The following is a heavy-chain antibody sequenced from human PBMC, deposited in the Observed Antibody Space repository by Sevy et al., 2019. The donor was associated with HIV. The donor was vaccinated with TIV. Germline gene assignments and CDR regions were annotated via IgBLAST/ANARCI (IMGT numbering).Heavy chain of an antibody. CDR3: ARSWDYWGQMGY. CDR1: GFTFNNYW. J-gene: IGHJ4*02. D-gene: IGHD7-27*01. Sequence: GGSLRLSCAASGFTFNNYWMTWVRQAPGKGLEWVANIKQDGSDKYYMESVKGRFNISRDNTKNSLYLQLNNLRAEETAVYYCARSWDYWGQMGYWGQGTLVTVSS. V-gene: IGHV3-7*03. CDR2: IKQDGSDK.